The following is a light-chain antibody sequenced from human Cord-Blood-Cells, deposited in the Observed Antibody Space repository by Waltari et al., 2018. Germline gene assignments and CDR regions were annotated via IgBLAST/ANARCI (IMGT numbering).Light chain of an antibody. V-gene: IGKV3-11*01. CDR1: QSVSSY. Sequence: ATLSCRASQSVSSYLAWYQQKPGQAPRLLIYDASNRATGIPARFSGSGSGTDFTLTISSLEPEDVAVYYCQQRSNWPPATFGQGTRLEIK. CDR3: QQRSNWPPAT. J-gene: IGKJ5*01. CDR2: DAS.